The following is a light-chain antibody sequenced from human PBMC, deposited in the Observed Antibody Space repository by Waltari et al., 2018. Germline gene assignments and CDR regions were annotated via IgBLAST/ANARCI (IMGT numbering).Light chain of an antibody. Sequence: IVLTQSPGTLSLSPGERATLSCRASQSGTSIYLAWYQQKPGQAPRLFIYGASSRATGIPDRFSGSGSGTDFTLTISRLEPEDFAVYYCQQYNTSPRTFGQGTRVEIK. CDR1: QSGTSIY. CDR3: QQYNTSPRT. CDR2: GAS. J-gene: IGKJ1*01. V-gene: IGKV3-20*01.